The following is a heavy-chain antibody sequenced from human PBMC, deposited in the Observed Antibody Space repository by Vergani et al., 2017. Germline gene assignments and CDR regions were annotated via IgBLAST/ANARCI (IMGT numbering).Heavy chain of an antibody. CDR1: GFTFSDYY. CDR3: ARDRPPCIGYSYGRYDY. CDR2: ISSSGSTI. J-gene: IGHJ4*02. V-gene: IGHV3-11*01. Sequence: QVQLVESGGGLVKPGGSLRLSCAASGFTFSDYYMSWIRQAPGKGLEWVSYISSSGSTIYYADSVKGRFTISRDNAKNTLYLQMNSLGAEDTAVYYCARDRPPCIGYSYGRYDYWGQGTLVTVSS. D-gene: IGHD5-18*01.